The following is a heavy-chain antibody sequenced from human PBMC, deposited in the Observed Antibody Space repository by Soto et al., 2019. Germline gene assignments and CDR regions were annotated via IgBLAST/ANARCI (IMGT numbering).Heavy chain of an antibody. V-gene: IGHV3-48*03. D-gene: IGHD5-18*01. Sequence: GGSLRLSCAASGFTFSSYEMNWVRQAPGKGLEWVSYISSSGSTIYYADSVKGRFTISRDNAKNSLYLQMNSLRAEDTAVYYCARGGVEQYSYGLDAFDIWGQGTMVTVSS. J-gene: IGHJ3*02. CDR1: GFTFSSYE. CDR3: ARGGVEQYSYGLDAFDI. CDR2: ISSSGSTI.